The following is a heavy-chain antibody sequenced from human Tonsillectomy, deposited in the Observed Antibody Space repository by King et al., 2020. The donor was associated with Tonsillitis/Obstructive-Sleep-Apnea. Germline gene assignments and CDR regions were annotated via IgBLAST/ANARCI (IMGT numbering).Heavy chain of an antibody. D-gene: IGHD3-3*02. CDR1: GFTVSSNY. CDR2: IYSGGRT. J-gene: IGHJ6*02. Sequence: VQLVESGGGLIQPGGSLRLSCAASGFTVSSNYMSWVRQAPGKGLEWVSVIYSGGRTYYADSVKGRFTISRDNSKNTLYLQMNTLRAEDTAVYYCASSTNTEEDYYYGMDVWGLGTTVTVSS. CDR3: ASSTNTEEDYYYGMDV. V-gene: IGHV3-53*01.